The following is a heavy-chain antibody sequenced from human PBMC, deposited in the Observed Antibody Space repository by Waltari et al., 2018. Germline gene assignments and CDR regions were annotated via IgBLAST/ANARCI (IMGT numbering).Heavy chain of an antibody. V-gene: IGHV3-7*01. CDR2: VRRDGAEK. CDR3: ARDRSAWHYYYYMDV. J-gene: IGHJ6*03. D-gene: IGHD2-15*01. CDR1: GLNCNNER. Sequence: EVQLVESGGGSVQPGGSLTLSCSGSGLNCNNERMGWLRQAPGKGLEWLAKVRRDGAEKNYVDSVKGRFTISRDNAENSLFLQMNSLSAEDTAVYYCARDRSAWHYYYYMDVWGKGTTVTISS.